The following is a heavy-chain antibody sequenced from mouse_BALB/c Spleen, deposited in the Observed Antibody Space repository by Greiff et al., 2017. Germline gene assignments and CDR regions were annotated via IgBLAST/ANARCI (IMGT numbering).Heavy chain of an antibody. CDR1: GYTFTDYA. Sequence: QVHVKQSGAELVRPGVSVKISCKGSGYTFTDYAMHWVKQSHAKSLEWIGVISTYYGDASYNQKFKGKATMTVDKSSSTAYMELARLTSEDSAIYYCARWWYDAMDYWGQGTSVTVSS. V-gene: IGHV1S137*01. CDR2: ISTYYGDA. CDR3: ARWWYDAMDY. J-gene: IGHJ4*01. D-gene: IGHD1-1*02.